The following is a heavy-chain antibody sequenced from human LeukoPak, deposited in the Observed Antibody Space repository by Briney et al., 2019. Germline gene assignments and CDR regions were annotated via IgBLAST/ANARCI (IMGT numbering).Heavy chain of an antibody. D-gene: IGHD3-3*01. CDR3: ARDRLFGVVTD. J-gene: IGHJ4*02. Sequence: PSETLSLTCAVYGGSFSGYYWSWIRQPPGKGLEWIGEINHSGSTNYNPSLKSRVTISVDTSKNQFSLKLSSVTAADTAVYYCARDRLFGVVTDWGQGTLVTVSS. CDR1: GGSFSGYY. V-gene: IGHV4-34*01. CDR2: INHSGST.